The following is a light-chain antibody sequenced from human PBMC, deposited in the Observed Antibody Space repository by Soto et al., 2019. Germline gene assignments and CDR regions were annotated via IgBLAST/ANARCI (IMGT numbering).Light chain of an antibody. CDR1: QRFSYSY. CDR2: GEX. CDR3: HHYGSSPTWT. V-gene: IGKV3-20*01. J-gene: IGKJ1*01. Sequence: EIVLTQSPGTLPLSAGERATITXRASQRFSYSYLAWYQQQPGQATRLXXXGEXSRATGIPERFSGSGSGTDFTLTISRLKPEYFAVYYCHHYGSSPTWTFGQGTKVEI.